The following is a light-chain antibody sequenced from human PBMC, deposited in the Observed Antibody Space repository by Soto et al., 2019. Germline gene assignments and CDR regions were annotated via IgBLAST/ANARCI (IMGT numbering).Light chain of an antibody. CDR2: EVT. Sequence: QSVLTQPPSASGSPGQSVTISCTGTGSDIGAYTYVSWYQHHPGTAPKLIIYEVTKRPSGVPDRFSGSKSGNTASLTISSLQAEDEADYYCSSYTTIYVFGTGTKLTVL. CDR1: GSDIGAYTY. V-gene: IGLV2-8*01. CDR3: SSYTTIYV. J-gene: IGLJ1*01.